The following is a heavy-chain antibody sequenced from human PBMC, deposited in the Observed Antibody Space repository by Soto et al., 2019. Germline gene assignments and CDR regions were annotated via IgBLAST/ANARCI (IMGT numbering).Heavy chain of an antibody. J-gene: IGHJ4*02. CDR3: ARQSAYGPFDS. Sequence: QLVQSGADVKKPGESLKISCKGSGYYFTDSSIAWVRQMPGKGLEWMGISHPANSDIRYNPAFQGHITISANQSITTAYLQWSSLRASDTAMYFCARQSAYGPFDSWGQGSLVTVSS. CDR1: GYYFTDSS. D-gene: IGHD5-12*01. CDR2: SHPANSDI. V-gene: IGHV5-51*01.